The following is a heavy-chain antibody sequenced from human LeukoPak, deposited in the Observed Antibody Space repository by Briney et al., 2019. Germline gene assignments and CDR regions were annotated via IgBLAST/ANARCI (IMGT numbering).Heavy chain of an antibody. CDR3: AKDRPNFHENSGHYYRRDGDS. J-gene: IGHJ5*01. D-gene: IGHD3-22*01. V-gene: IGHV3-23*01. CDR2: MCGTAGCA. CDR1: GFTFYMYA. Sequence: GGSLRLSCQASGFTFYMYAMSWVRQAPGKGLEWVASMCGTAGCAFYPDSVKGRFTISRDNSKNVLYLRMNSLTAEDTAIYYCAKDRPNFHENSGHYYRRDGDSWGQGTLVTVSS.